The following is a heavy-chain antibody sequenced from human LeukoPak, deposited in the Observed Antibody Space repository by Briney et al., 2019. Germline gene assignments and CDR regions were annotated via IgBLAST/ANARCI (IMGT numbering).Heavy chain of an antibody. CDR3: AKARWAPTYYVY. Sequence: GGSLRLSCAASGFTVSSNYMSWVRQAPGKGLEWVSVIYSGGSTCYADSVKGRFTISRDNSKNTLYLQMNSLRAEDTAVYYCAKARWAPTYYVYWGQGTLVTVSS. D-gene: IGHD4-23*01. CDR1: GFTVSSNY. J-gene: IGHJ4*02. CDR2: IYSGGST. V-gene: IGHV3-53*01.